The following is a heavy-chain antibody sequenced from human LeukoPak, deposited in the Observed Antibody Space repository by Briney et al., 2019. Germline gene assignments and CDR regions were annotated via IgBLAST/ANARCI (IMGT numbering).Heavy chain of an antibody. Sequence: ASVKVSCKTSGYTFTIHHIQWVRQAPGQGLEWMGWINTNSGGTIYSQKFQGRITMTREPSITTAYMELSSLRSDDTAVYYCARDYSTSSWDNWGQGTLVTVSS. J-gene: IGHJ4*02. D-gene: IGHD6-13*01. V-gene: IGHV1-2*02. CDR2: INTNSGGT. CDR3: ARDYSTSSWDN. CDR1: GYTFTIHH.